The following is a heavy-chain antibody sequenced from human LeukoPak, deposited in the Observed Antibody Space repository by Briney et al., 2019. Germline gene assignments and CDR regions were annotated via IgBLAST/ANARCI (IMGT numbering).Heavy chain of an antibody. D-gene: IGHD6-13*01. V-gene: IGHV4-4*07. CDR1: GGSISSYY. CDR3: AREGAFGYSSPMDI. Sequence: SETLSLTCTVSGGSISSYYWSWIRQPAGKGLEWIGRIYTSGSTNYNPSLKSRVTMSVDTSKNQFPLKLSSVTAADTAVYYCAREGAFGYSSPMDIWGQGTMVTVSS. J-gene: IGHJ3*02. CDR2: IYTSGST.